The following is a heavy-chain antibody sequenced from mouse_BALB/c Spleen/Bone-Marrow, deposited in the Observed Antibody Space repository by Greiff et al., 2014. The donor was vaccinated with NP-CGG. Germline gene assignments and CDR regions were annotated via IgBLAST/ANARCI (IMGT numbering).Heavy chain of an antibody. CDR2: ILPGSGST. CDR3: ARDGNYGAY. CDR1: GYTFSSYW. D-gene: IGHD2-1*01. Sequence: QVQLQQSGAELMKPGASVKISCKATGYTFSSYWIEWVKQRPGHGLEWIGEILPGSGSTNYNEKLKGKATFTADTSSNTAYMQLSSLTSEDSAVYYCARDGNYGAYWGQGTLVTVSA. V-gene: IGHV1-9*01. J-gene: IGHJ3*01.